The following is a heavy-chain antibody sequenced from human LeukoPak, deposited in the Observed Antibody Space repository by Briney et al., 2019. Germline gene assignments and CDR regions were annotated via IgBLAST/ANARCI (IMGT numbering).Heavy chain of an antibody. D-gene: IGHD5-24*01. V-gene: IGHV3-48*03. J-gene: IGHJ3*02. CDR3: AKAPRWQQLAWEGAFAI. Sequence: PGGSLRLSCAASGFTFSSYEMNWVRQASGKGLERVSYISSSGSTIYYADSVKGRFTISRDNAKNSLYLQMNSLRAEDTAVYYCAKAPRWQQLAWEGAFAIWGQGTMVTVSS. CDR1: GFTFSSYE. CDR2: ISSSGSTI.